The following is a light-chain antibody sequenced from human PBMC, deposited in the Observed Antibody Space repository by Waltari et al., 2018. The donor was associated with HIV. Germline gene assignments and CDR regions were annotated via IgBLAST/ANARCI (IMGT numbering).Light chain of an antibody. Sequence: QSALTQPRSVSGSPGQSVSISCTGTSRDVGGYNYVSWYQLSPGTAPKLIIYDINKRPSGVPDRFSCSGSGSTASLTIAGLQADDEADYYCCSYAGSFTLIFGGGTRLTVL. V-gene: IGLV2-11*01. J-gene: IGLJ2*01. CDR1: SRDVGGYNY. CDR3: CSYAGSFTLI. CDR2: DIN.